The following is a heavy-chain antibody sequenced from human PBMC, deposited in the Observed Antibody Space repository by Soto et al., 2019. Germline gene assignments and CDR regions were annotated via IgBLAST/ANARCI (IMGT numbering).Heavy chain of an antibody. CDR1: GLNFAKYA. Sequence: PGGSLRLSCTASGLNFAKYAMNWVRQAPGRGLEWVSGINWNSGTLDYADSVKGRFTISRDNARKSLYLQMRRLSADDTAVYYCARGNYYGMDVWGQGTTVTVSS. J-gene: IGHJ6*02. V-gene: IGHV3-9*01. CDR2: INWNSGTL. CDR3: ARGNYYGMDV.